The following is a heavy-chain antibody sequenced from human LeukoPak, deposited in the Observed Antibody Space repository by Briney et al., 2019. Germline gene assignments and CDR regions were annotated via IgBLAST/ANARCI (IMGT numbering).Heavy chain of an antibody. V-gene: IGHV4-39*07. CDR3: ARVVAGMIDY. J-gene: IGHJ4*02. CDR2: IYYSGST. Sequence: SETLSLTCTVSGGSISSSSYYWGWIRQPPGKGLEWIGSIYYSGSTYYNPSLKSRVTISVDTSKNQFSLKLSSVTAADTAVYYCARVVAGMIDYWGQGTLVTVSS. CDR1: GGSISSSSYY. D-gene: IGHD6-19*01.